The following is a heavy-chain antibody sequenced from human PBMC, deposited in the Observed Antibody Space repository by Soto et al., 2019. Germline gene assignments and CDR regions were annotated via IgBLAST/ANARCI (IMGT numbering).Heavy chain of an antibody. Sequence: QVQLVQSGAEVKKPGASVKVSCKASGYTFTSYGISWVRQAPGQGLEWMGWISAYNGNTNYAQKLQGRVTMTTDTSTSTASMELRSLRSDDTAVYYCARGIVVVPAATLKDDAFDIWGQGTMVTVSS. V-gene: IGHV1-18*01. D-gene: IGHD2-2*01. J-gene: IGHJ3*02. CDR1: GYTFTSYG. CDR2: ISAYNGNT. CDR3: ARGIVVVPAATLKDDAFDI.